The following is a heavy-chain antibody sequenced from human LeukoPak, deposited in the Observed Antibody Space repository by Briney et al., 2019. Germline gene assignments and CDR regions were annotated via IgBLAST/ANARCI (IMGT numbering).Heavy chain of an antibody. D-gene: IGHD1-26*01. CDR3: AREESIGRYQFLHDY. V-gene: IGHV1-18*01. Sequence: ASVKVSCTASGYTFIRNGISWVRQAPGQGLEWMGWISPYNENRKYLQKLQGRVTLSTDTSTSTAYMELRSLTSDDTAVYYCAREESIGRYQFLHDYWGQGTLVTVSS. CDR2: ISPYNENR. CDR1: GYTFIRNG. J-gene: IGHJ4*02.